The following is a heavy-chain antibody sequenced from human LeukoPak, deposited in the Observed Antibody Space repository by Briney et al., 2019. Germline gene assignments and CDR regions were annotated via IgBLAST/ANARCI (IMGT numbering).Heavy chain of an antibody. CDR1: GGSIGTYY. V-gene: IGHV4-4*07. Sequence: SETLSLTCTVSGGSIGTYYWTWIRPPAGKGLEWIGRISTSGNTYYNASLKSRLTMSLDTSQNQFSLKLSFVTAADTAIYYCARGTKYCSGDTCQNYFDRWGQGTLVTVSS. CDR2: ISTSGNT. J-gene: IGHJ1*01. CDR3: ARGTKYCSGDTCQNYFDR. D-gene: IGHD2-15*01.